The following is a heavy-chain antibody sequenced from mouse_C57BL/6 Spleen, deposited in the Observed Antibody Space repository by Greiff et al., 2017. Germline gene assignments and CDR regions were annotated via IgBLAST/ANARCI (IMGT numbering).Heavy chain of an antibody. Sequence: EVKLQESGPGLVKPSQSLSLTCSVTGYSITSGYYWNWIRQFPGNKLEWMGYISYDGSNNYNPSLKNRISITRDTSKNQFFLKLNSVTTEDTATYYCARYDYDGRDSFFDYWGQGTTLTVSS. D-gene: IGHD2-4*01. J-gene: IGHJ2*01. CDR3: ARYDYDGRDSFFDY. CDR2: ISYDGSN. CDR1: GYSITSGYY. V-gene: IGHV3-6*01.